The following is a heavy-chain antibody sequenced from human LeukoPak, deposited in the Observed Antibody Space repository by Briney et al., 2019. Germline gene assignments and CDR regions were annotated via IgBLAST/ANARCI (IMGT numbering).Heavy chain of an antibody. Sequence: RGSLRLSCAPSGFTSSSYDMSWVRPAPGEGLGWVSYISSGGSTIYYADSVKGRFSISRDNTKNTLYRKMNSLGAEDTAVYYCAKTTVYYHGSAFDYWGQGTLVTVSS. CDR1: GFTSSSYD. D-gene: IGHD3-22*01. J-gene: IGHJ4*02. CDR2: ISSGGSTI. CDR3: AKTTVYYHGSAFDY. V-gene: IGHV3-48*03.